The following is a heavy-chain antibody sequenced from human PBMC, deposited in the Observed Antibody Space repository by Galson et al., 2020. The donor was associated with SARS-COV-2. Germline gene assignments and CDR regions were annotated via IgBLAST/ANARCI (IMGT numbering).Heavy chain of an antibody. V-gene: IGHV3-53*01. CDR1: GFIVSSNY. CDR2: IFTDGTT. Sequence: QAGGSLRLSCAASGFIVSSNYMSWVRQAPGQGLEWISGIFTDGTTNHSESVKGRFTISRDHSKNTLYLQMNNLRAEDTALYYCARDLPAFDIWGQGTMVTVSS. CDR3: ARDLPAFDI. J-gene: IGHJ3*02. D-gene: IGHD2-2*01.